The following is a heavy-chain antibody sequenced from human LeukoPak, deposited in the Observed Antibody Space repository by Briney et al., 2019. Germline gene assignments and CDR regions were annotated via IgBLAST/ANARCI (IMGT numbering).Heavy chain of an antibody. J-gene: IGHJ3*02. CDR1: GGSISTYY. D-gene: IGHD3-10*01. CDR3: AKLSSGSYYAFDI. CDR2: IYYSGTT. Sequence: PSETLSLTCTVSGGSISTYYWSWIRQPPGKGLEWIGYIYYSGTTNYNPSLKNRVTISVDTSKNQFSLKLSSVTAADTTVYYRAKLSSGSYYAFDIWGQGTMVTVSS. V-gene: IGHV4-59*12.